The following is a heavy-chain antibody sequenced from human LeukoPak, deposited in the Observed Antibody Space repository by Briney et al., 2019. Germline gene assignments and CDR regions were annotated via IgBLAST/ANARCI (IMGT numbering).Heavy chain of an antibody. CDR3: ARGGWYPESFQH. CDR1: GGSISSPNW. Sequence: SGTLSLTCAVSGGSISSPNWWSWVRQPPGKGLEWIGEIYHGGTTNYNPPLKSRLTMSVDKSKNQFSLELSSVTAADTAVYYCARGGWYPESFQHWGQGALVTVSS. J-gene: IGHJ1*01. CDR2: IYHGGTT. D-gene: IGHD6-19*01. V-gene: IGHV4-4*02.